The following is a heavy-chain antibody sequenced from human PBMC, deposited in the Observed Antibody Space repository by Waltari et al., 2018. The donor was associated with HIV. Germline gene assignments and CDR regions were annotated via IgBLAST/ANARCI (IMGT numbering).Heavy chain of an antibody. CDR2: IYPGDSDT. CDR3: ARQDIVVVPDAFDI. J-gene: IGHJ3*02. Sequence: EVQLVPYGAEVKKPGESLKSSCKGSGNTSTSYRIGWVRQMPGKGLEWMGIIYPGDSDTTYSPSFQGQVTISADKSISTAYLQWSSLKASDTAMYYCARQDIVVVPDAFDIWGQGTMVTVSS. D-gene: IGHD2-2*01. V-gene: IGHV5-51*01. CDR1: GNTSTSYR.